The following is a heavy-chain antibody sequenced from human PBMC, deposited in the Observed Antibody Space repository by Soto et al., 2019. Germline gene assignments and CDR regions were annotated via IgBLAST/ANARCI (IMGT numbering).Heavy chain of an antibody. J-gene: IGHJ5*02. CDR2: IDWDDDK. Sequence: SVPTLVNPTQTLTLTCTFSGFSLSTSGMCVSWIRQPPGKALEWLARIDWDDDKYYSTSLKTRLTISKDTSKNQVVLTMTNMDPVDTAPYYCGRILHSSARYNWFDPWGQGTLVSVSS. V-gene: IGHV2-70*11. D-gene: IGHD3-22*01. CDR3: GRILHSSARYNWFDP. CDR1: GFSLSTSGMC.